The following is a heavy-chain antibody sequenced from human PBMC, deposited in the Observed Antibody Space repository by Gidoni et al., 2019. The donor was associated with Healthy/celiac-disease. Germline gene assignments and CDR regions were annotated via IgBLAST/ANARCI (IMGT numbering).Heavy chain of an antibody. D-gene: IGHD2-21*01. CDR2: MRSKSYGGTT. Sequence: EVQRVETGGGLVQPGRSLRLSCTASGFNFGDYAMSWVRQAPGKVLEWVGFMRSKSYGGTTEYAASVKVRFTISRDDSKSIAYLQMNSLKTEDTAVYYCTSGEHMYYFDYCGQGPLVTVSS. CDR3: TSGEHMYYFDY. J-gene: IGHJ4*02. V-gene: IGHV3-49*04. CDR1: GFNFGDYA.